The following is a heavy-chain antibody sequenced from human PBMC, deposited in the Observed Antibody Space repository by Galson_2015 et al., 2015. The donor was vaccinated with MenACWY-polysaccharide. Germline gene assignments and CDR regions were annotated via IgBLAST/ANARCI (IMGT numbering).Heavy chain of an antibody. D-gene: IGHD6-19*01. Sequence: SVKVSCKASGYTFSDCYIHWVRQAPGQGLEWMGWISPNGGGTNYEQKYQARVTMTRDTSINTAYMELSRLSSDDTAVYYCTRGGGRYYVDYWGQGTLVTVSS. CDR3: TRGGGRYYVDY. CDR2: ISPNGGGT. V-gene: IGHV1-2*02. CDR1: GYTFSDCY. J-gene: IGHJ4*02.